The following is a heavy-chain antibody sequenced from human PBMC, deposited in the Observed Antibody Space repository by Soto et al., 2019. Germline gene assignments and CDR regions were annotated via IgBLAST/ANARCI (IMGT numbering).Heavy chain of an antibody. V-gene: IGHV1-8*01. D-gene: IGHD6-13*01. CDR2: VNPNSGNT. CDR3: AREGLYGSSQDNSFDF. J-gene: IGHJ3*01. Sequence: QVQLVQSGAEVKKPGASVRVSCKASGYTFNRHDINWVRQATGQGLEWIGWVNPNSGNTGYAQKFQGRITMTRDTSINTAYMELSSVRSEDTAIYYCAREGLYGSSQDNSFDFWGQGTMVTVSS. CDR1: GYTFNRHD.